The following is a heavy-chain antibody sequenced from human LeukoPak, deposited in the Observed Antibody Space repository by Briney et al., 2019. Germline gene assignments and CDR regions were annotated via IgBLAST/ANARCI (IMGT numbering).Heavy chain of an antibody. D-gene: IGHD3-22*01. J-gene: IGHJ1*01. CDR2: IIPILGIA. CDR1: GGTFSSYA. CDR3: ARATSGYYDSSGYSFQH. V-gene: IGHV1-69*04. Sequence: ASVKVSCKASGGTFSSYAISWVRQAPGQGLEWMGRIIPILGIANYAQKFQGRVTITADKSTSTAYMELSSLRSEDTAVYYCARATSGYYDSSGYSFQHWGQGTLVTVSS.